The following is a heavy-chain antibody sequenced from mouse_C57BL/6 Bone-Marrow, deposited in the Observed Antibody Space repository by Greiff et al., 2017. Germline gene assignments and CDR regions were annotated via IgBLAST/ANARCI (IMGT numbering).Heavy chain of an antibody. CDR1: GYTFTSYG. V-gene: IGHV1-81*01. J-gene: IGHJ4*01. D-gene: IGHD1-3*01. CDR2: IYPRSGNT. Sequence: QVQLQQSGAELARPGASVKLSCKASGYTFTSYGISWVKQRTGQGLEWIGEIYPRSGNTYYNEKFKGKATLTADKSSSTAYMELRSLTSEDSAVYFCARGGQAKFNFYYAMDYWGQGTSVTVSS. CDR3: ARGGQAKFNFYYAMDY.